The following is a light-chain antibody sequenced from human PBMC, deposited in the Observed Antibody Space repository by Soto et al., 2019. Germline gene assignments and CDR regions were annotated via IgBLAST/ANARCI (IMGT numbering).Light chain of an antibody. J-gene: IGKJ1*01. CDR1: QSLLHSNGYNY. V-gene: IGKV2-28*01. CDR3: KQALQTPT. Sequence: DIVMTQSPFSLPVTPGEPASISCRSSQSLLHSNGYNYLDWYQQKPAQSPQLLIYLGSNRASGVPDRFSGSGSGTDFTLKISRVEAEDVRVYYCKQALQTPTFGQGTKEEIK. CDR2: LGS.